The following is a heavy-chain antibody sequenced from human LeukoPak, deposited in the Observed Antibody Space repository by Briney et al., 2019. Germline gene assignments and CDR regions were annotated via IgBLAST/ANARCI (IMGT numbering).Heavy chain of an antibody. Sequence: SETLSLTCTVSGGSICSYYWSWIQQPPGKGLEWIGYIYDSGSTNYNPSLKSRVTISVDTSKNQFSLKLSSVTAADTAVYYCAGNDWYFDLWGRGTLVTVSS. V-gene: IGHV4-59*01. CDR1: GGSICSYY. CDR2: IYDSGST. CDR3: AGNDWYFDL. J-gene: IGHJ2*01.